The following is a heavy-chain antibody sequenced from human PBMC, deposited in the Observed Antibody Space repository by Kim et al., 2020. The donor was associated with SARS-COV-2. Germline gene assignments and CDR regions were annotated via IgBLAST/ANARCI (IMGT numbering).Heavy chain of an antibody. V-gene: IGHV3-74*01. Sequence: SVKGRFTISRDNAKNTLYLHMNSLRPEDTAVYYCARAGDYDRSGYYGFFHHRGQGALVTVSS. CDR3: ARAGDYDRSGYYGFFHH. D-gene: IGHD3-22*01. J-gene: IGHJ1*01.